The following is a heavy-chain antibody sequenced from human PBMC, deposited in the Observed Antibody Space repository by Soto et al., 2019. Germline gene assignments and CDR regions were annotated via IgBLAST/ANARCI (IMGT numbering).Heavy chain of an antibody. J-gene: IGHJ3*02. CDR3: TMIVVASGAFDI. Sequence: SVKVSCKASGGTFSSYAISWVRQAPGQGLEWMGGIIPIFGTANYAQKFQGRVTITADESTSTAYMELSSLRSEDTAVYYCTMIVVASGAFDIWGQGTMVTVSS. V-gene: IGHV1-69*13. CDR2: IIPIFGTA. CDR1: GGTFSSYA. D-gene: IGHD3-22*01.